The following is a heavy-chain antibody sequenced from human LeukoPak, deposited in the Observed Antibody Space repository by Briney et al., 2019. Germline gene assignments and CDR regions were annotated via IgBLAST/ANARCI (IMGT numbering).Heavy chain of an antibody. D-gene: IGHD6-13*01. V-gene: IGHV3-30*07. CDR2: ISYDGDKQ. Sequence: ISYDGDKQYYADSVKGRFTISRDNAKNSLYLQMNSLRAEDTAVYYCARDLLAAALWGQGTMVTVSS. CDR3: ARDLLAAAL. J-gene: IGHJ3*01.